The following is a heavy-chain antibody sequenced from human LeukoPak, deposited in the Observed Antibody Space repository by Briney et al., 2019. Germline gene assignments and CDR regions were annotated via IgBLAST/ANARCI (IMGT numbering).Heavy chain of an antibody. CDR1: GVSISSYY. J-gene: IGHJ4*02. CDR2: IYYSGST. Sequence: SETLSLTCTVSGVSISSYYWSWIRQPPGNGLEWIGYIYYSGSTNYNPSLKSRVTISVDTSKNQFSLKLSSVTAADTALYYCARHDLDWGSFGHWGQGTLVTVSS. V-gene: IGHV4-59*08. D-gene: IGHD3-16*01. CDR3: ARHDLDWGSFGH.